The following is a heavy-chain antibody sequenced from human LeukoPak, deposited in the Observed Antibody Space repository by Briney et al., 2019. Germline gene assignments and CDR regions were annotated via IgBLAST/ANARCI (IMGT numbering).Heavy chain of an antibody. CDR3: ARDVLGRPGIAVAGQY. D-gene: IGHD6-19*01. Sequence: TGGSLRLSCAASGFTFSSYGMHWVRQAPGKGLEWVAFIRYDGSNKYYADSVKGRFTISRDNSKDTLYLQMNSLRAEDTAVYYCARDVLGRPGIAVAGQYWGQGTLVTVSS. CDR1: GFTFSSYG. J-gene: IGHJ4*02. V-gene: IGHV3-30*02. CDR2: IRYDGSNK.